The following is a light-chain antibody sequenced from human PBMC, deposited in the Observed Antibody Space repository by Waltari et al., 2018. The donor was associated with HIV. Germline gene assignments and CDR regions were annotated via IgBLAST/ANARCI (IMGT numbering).Light chain of an antibody. CDR2: SNK. CDR3: ASWEDSLHGPV. J-gene: IGLJ2*01. Sequence: QSVLTHPPSASGTPGQRVTSSCSGSSSNIGHNPVEGYQQFPGPAPKLLIYSNKQRPSGVPDRISGSKSGTSASLAIGGLQSDDEADYYCASWEDSLHGPVFGGGTKLTVL. CDR1: SSNIGHNP. V-gene: IGLV1-44*01.